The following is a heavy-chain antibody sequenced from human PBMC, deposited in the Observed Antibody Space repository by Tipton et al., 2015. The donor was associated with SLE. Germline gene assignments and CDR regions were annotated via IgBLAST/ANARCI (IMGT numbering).Heavy chain of an antibody. D-gene: IGHD1-1*01. CDR1: GFTFSDYY. CDR3: ARGRRRGPGAFDI. Sequence: LRLSCAASGFTFSDYYMSWIRQVPGKGLEWVAEINHSGSTNYNPSLKSRVTMSVDTSKNQFSLKLSSVTAADTALYYCARGRRRGPGAFDIWGQGTMVTVSS. CDR2: INHSGST. J-gene: IGHJ3*02. V-gene: IGHV4-34*01.